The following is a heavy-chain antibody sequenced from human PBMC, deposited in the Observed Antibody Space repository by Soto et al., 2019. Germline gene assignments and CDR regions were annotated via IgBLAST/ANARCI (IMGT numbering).Heavy chain of an antibody. D-gene: IGHD6-25*01. CDR2: MNPSNGNA. Sequence: GASVKVSCKASGYTFITYDINWVRQATGQGLEWMGWMNPSNGNAGYAQNFQGRVTMTRNTSISTAYMELSSLRSDDTAVYFCARRKERSGPNYFDSLGQGSLVTVSS. V-gene: IGHV1-8*01. CDR3: ARRKERSGPNYFDS. CDR1: GYTFITYD. J-gene: IGHJ4*02.